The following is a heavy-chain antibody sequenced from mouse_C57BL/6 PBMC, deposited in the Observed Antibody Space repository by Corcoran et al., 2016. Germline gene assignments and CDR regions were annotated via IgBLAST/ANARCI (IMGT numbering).Heavy chain of an antibody. Sequence: QLQQYGPKLGNSWASLWLSCKDSGSTFTAYYMNWVKQSHGKSLKWIGDINPNNGGTSYNQKFKGKATLTVDKSSSTAYMELRSLTSEYSAVYDCARDYYGSRTYAMDYWGQGASVTVSS. CDR1: GSTFTAYY. CDR2: INPNNGGT. CDR3: ARDYYGSRTYAMDY. J-gene: IGHJ4*01. D-gene: IGHD1-1*01. V-gene: IGHV1-26*01.